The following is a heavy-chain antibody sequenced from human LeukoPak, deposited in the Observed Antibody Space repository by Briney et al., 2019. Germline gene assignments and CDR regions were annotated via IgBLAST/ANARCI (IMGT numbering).Heavy chain of an antibody. Sequence: PGGSLRLSCAASGFTFSSYGMHWVRQAPGKGLKYVSAISSNGGSTYYADSVKGGFTISRDNSKNTLYLQMSSLRAEDTAVYYCVKVIGAYGDSTYGMDVWGQGTTVTVSS. CDR3: VKVIGAYGDSTYGMDV. D-gene: IGHD4-17*01. J-gene: IGHJ6*02. V-gene: IGHV3-64D*06. CDR1: GFTFSSYG. CDR2: ISSNGGST.